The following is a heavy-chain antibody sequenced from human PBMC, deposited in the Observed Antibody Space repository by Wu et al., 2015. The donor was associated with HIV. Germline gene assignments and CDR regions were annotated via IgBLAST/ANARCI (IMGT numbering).Heavy chain of an antibody. V-gene: IGHV1-24*01. Sequence: HVQLEQSGAVVRKSGASVRVPCKVSGNSLTTLSIHWVRQAPGKGLEWLGGFDPEEGKTIYAQRFQGKVVMTEDRSTDTAYLDVKSLRSDDTAVFYCTAFPKDIWSTGLPYWGQGTLVTVSS. CDR1: GNSLTTLS. CDR2: FDPEEGKT. D-gene: IGHD3-10*01. CDR3: TAFPKDIWSTGLPY. J-gene: IGHJ1*01.